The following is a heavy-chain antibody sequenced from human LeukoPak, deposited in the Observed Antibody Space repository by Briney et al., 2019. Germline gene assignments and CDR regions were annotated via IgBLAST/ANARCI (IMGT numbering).Heavy chain of an antibody. J-gene: IGHJ4*02. CDR1: GYSISSGYY. V-gene: IGHV4-38-2*02. CDR2: IYYSGST. CDR3: ARQGGTYYDYVWGNIYFDY. D-gene: IGHD3-16*01. Sequence: SETLSPTCTVSGYSISSGYYWGWIRQPPGKGLEWIGSIYYSGSTYYNPSLKSRVTISVDTSKNQFSLKLSSVTAADAAVYYCARQGGTYYDYVWGNIYFDYWGQGTLVTVSS.